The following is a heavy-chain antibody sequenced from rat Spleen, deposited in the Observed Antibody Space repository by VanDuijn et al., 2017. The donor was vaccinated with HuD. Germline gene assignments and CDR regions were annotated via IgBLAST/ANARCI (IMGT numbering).Heavy chain of an antibody. CDR1: GFTFSDYD. CDR3: ARQLRGYWYFDF. CDR2: ISFDGSST. V-gene: IGHV5-7*01. J-gene: IGHJ1*01. D-gene: IGHD1-11*01. Sequence: EMQLVESGGGLVQPGRSLKLSCAASGFTFSDYDMAWVRQAPTKGLEWVASISFDGSSTYYRDSVKGRFTISRDNAKSTLYLQMDSLRSEDTATYYCARQLRGYWYFDFWGPGTMVTVSS.